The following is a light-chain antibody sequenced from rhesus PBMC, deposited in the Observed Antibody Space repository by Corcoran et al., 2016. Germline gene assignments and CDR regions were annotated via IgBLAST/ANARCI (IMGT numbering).Light chain of an antibody. CDR2: EVS. J-gene: IGLJ1*01. CDR3: SSYAGSNTYI. CDR1: SSDIGGYNY. Sequence: QAALTQPRSVSGSPGQSVTISCTGTSSDIGGYNYVSWYQQHPGTALKLMIYEVSKRPSGVSDRFSGSKSGNTASLTISGLQAEDEADYYCSSYAGSNTYIFGAGTRLTVL. V-gene: IGLV2-32*02.